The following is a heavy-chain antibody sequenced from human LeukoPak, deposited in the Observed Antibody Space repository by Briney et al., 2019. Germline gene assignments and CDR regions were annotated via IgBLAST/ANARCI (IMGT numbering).Heavy chain of an antibody. CDR3: ARGRPVTGSFYFDY. J-gene: IGHJ4*02. V-gene: IGHV4-59*01. CDR1: GGSISTYY. Sequence: SETLSLTCTVSGGSISTYYWSWIRQPPGKGLEWIGYIHYSGNTNYNPSLKSRVTISVDTSKNQFSLKLSSVTAADTAVYYCARGRPVTGSFYFDYWGQGTLVTVSS. CDR2: IHYSGNT. D-gene: IGHD1-26*01.